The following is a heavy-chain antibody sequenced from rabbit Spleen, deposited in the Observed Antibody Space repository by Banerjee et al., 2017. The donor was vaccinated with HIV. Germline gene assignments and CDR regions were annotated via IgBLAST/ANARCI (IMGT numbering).Heavy chain of an antibody. D-gene: IGHD6-1*01. Sequence: QSLAESGGDLVKPGASLTLTCTASGFSFSSGYWICWVRQAPGKGLEWIGCIYAGDGSTYYASWAIGRFTISKTSSTTVTLEMTSLTAADTATYFCARCDDNAYSYALDLWGPGTLVTVS. CDR3: ARCDDNAYSYALDL. J-gene: IGHJ4*01. V-gene: IGHV1S40*01. CDR1: GFSFSSGYW. CDR2: IYAGDGST.